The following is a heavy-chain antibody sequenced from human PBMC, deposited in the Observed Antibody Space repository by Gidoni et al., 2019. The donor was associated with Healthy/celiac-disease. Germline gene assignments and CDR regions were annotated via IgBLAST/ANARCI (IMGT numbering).Heavy chain of an antibody. CDR1: GFTFSRYS. Sequence: EVQLVESGGGLVQPGGSLRLSCAASGFTFSRYSMNWVRQAPGKGLEWVSYISSRSSTIYYADSVKGRFTISRDNAKNSLYLQMNSLRDEDTAVYYCARDFPYYYDSSGYYYYWGQGTLVTVSS. V-gene: IGHV3-48*02. J-gene: IGHJ4*02. CDR2: ISSRSSTI. CDR3: ARDFPYYYDSSGYYYY. D-gene: IGHD3-22*01.